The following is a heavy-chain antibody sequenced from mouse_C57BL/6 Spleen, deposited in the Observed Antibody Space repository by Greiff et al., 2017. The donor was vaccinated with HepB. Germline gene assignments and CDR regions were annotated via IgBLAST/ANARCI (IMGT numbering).Heavy chain of an antibody. J-gene: IGHJ2*01. V-gene: IGHV1-64*01. D-gene: IGHD2-4*01. Sequence: LQQPGAELVKPGASVKLSCKASGYTFTSYWMHWVKQRPGQGLEWIGMIHPNSGSTNYNEKFKSKATLTVDKSSSTAYMQLSSLTSEDSAVYYCARWDYDYYFDYWGQGTTLTVSS. CDR1: GYTFTSYW. CDR2: IHPNSGST. CDR3: ARWDYDYYFDY.